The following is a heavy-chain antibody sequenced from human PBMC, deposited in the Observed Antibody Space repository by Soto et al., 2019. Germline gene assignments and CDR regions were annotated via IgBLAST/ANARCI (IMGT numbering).Heavy chain of an antibody. J-gene: IGHJ4*02. V-gene: IGHV3-9*01. Sequence: ESGGGLVQPGRSLRLSCAASGFTFDDYAMHWVRQAPGKGLEWVSGISWNSGSIGYADSVKGRFTISRDNAKNSLYLQMNSLRAEDTALYYCAKVGPLGSSWTGYFDYWGQGTLVTVSS. D-gene: IGHD6-13*01. CDR1: GFTFDDYA. CDR3: AKVGPLGSSWTGYFDY. CDR2: ISWNSGSI.